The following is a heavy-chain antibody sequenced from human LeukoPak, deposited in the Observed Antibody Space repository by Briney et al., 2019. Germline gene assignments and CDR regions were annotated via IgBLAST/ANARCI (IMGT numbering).Heavy chain of an antibody. CDR1: GYTLTELS. D-gene: IGHD4-17*01. CDR3: ATGKGPNYGDYARDFDY. J-gene: IGHJ4*02. CDR2: FDPEDGET. V-gene: IGHV1-24*01. Sequence: GASVKVSCKVSGYTLTELSMHWVRQAPGKGLEWMGGFDPEDGETMYAQKFQGRVTMTEDTSTDTAYMELSSLRSEDTAVYYCATGKGPNYGDYARDFDYWGQGTLVTVSS.